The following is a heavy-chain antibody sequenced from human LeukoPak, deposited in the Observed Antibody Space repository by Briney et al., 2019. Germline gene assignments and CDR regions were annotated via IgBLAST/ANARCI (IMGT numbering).Heavy chain of an antibody. D-gene: IGHD3-16*01. Sequence: GGSLRLSCAASGFTFDDYAMHWVRQAPGKGLEWVSLISGDGDSTYYADSVKGRFTISRDNSKNSLYLQMNSLRTEDTALNYCQKGGQTIYYYARDVWGQGTTVTVSS. CDR2: ISGDGDST. V-gene: IGHV3-43*02. CDR1: GFTFDDYA. J-gene: IGHJ6*02. CDR3: QKGGQTIYYYARDV.